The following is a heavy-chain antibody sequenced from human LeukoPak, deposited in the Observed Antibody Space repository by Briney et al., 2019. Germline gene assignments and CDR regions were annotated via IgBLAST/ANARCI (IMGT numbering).Heavy chain of an antibody. V-gene: IGHV4-59*08. CDR1: GGSISSYY. CDR2: IYYSGST. Sequence: SGPGLVKPSETLSLTCTVSGGSISSYYWSWIRQPPGKGLEWIGYIYYSGSTNYNPSLKSRVTISVDTSKNQFSLKLSSVTAADTAVYYCAMTGGYDFWSGYHYYGMDVWGQGTTVTVSS. J-gene: IGHJ6*02. CDR3: AMTGGYDFWSGYHYYGMDV. D-gene: IGHD3-3*01.